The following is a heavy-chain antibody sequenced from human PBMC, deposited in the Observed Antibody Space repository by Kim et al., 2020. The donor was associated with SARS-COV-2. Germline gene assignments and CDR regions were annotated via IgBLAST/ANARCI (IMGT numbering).Heavy chain of an antibody. J-gene: IGHJ6*02. CDR1: GGSISSYY. CDR2: IYYSGST. Sequence: SETLSLTCTVSGGSISSYYWSWIRQPPGKGLEWIGYIYYSGSTNYNPSLKSRVTISVDTSKNQFSLKLSSVTAADTAVYYCARRSGTPTSYYYYGMDVWGQGTTVTVSS. CDR3: ARRSGTPTSYYYYGMDV. D-gene: IGHD2-2*01. V-gene: IGHV4-59*08.